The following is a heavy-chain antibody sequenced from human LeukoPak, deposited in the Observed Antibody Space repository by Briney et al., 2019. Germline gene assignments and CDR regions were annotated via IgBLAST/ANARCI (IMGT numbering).Heavy chain of an antibody. J-gene: IGHJ4*02. V-gene: IGHV3-11*04. CDR2: ISSSGSTI. CDR3: ARGTSSGAPDY. CDR1: GFTFSDYY. D-gene: IGHD6-19*01. Sequence: GGSLRLSCAASGFTFSDYYMSWIRQAPGKGLEWVSYISSSGSTIYYADSVKGRFAVSRDNAKNSLYLQMNSLRAEDTAVYYCARGTSSGAPDYWGQGTLVTVSS.